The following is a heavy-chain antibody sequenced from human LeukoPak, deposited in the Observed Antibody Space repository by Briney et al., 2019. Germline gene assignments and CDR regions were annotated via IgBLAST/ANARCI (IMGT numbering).Heavy chain of an antibody. D-gene: IGHD3-10*01. CDR2: INNYGSIT. CDR3: ASLTSQYDY. CDR1: GLTFSNYW. V-gene: IGHV3-74*03. Sequence: GGSLRLSCAASGLTFSNYWMHWVRHAPGPGLVWVSRINNYGSITTYADSVKGRFTISRDNAKNTLYLQMNSLRAEDTAVYYCASLTSQYDYWGLGTLVTVSS. J-gene: IGHJ4*02.